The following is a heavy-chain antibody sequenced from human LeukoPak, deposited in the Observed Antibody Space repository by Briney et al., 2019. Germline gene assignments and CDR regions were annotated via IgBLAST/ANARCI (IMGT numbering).Heavy chain of an antibody. D-gene: IGHD4/OR15-4a*01. CDR2: INRDGSST. Sequence: GGSLRLSCAASGIIFSNYWMHWVRQAPGKGLVWVSRINRDGSSTSYADSVKGRFTISRDNSKNTLYLQMNSLRAEDTAVYYCARRAGAYSHPYDYWGQGTLVTVSS. V-gene: IGHV3-74*01. CDR3: ARRAGAYSHPYDY. J-gene: IGHJ4*02. CDR1: GIIFSNYW.